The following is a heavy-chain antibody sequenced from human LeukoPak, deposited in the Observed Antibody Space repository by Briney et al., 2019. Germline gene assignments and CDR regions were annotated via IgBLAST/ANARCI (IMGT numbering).Heavy chain of an antibody. J-gene: IGHJ4*02. CDR1: GFIFRSYT. V-gene: IGHV3-23*01. CDR3: AKDELGSGWYGGFDD. CDR2: ISASGRDP. D-gene: IGHD6-19*01. Sequence: GGSLRLSCAASGFIFRSYTMTWVRQAPGQGLEWVSAISASGRDPYYADSVKGRFTISRDNSKSTLYLQMNSLRAEDTALYYCAKDELGSGWYGGFDDWGQGTPVTVSS.